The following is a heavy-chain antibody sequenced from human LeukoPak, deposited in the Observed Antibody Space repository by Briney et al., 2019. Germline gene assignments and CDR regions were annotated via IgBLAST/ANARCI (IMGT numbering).Heavy chain of an antibody. Sequence: LGGSLRLSCAASGFTFNIYEMNWVRQAPGKGLEWVSYISNSGSTKYYADSVKGRFTISRDNAKKSLYVQMDSLRAEDTAVYYCVRDSSDGFDIWGQGTMVTVSS. V-gene: IGHV3-48*03. CDR3: VRDSSDGFDI. CDR2: ISNSGSTK. CDR1: GFTFNIYE. J-gene: IGHJ3*02.